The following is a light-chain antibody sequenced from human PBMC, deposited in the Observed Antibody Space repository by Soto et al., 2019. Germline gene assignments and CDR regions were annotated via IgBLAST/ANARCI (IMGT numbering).Light chain of an antibody. J-gene: IGKJ1*01. CDR3: QQYSSSRT. CDR2: GTS. V-gene: IGKV3-15*01. Sequence: MRQSQANLTLSPGERATLSCRASQSVNSNLAWYQQKAGQAPRLLIYGTSTRATGIPARFSGSGSGTDFTLTITRLEPEDFAVYYCQQYSSSRTFGQGTNVDIK. CDR1: QSVNSN.